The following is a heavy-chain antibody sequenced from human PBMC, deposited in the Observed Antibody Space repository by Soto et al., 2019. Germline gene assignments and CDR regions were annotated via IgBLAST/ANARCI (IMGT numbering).Heavy chain of an antibody. V-gene: IGHV3-23*01. J-gene: IGHJ3*02. CDR3: VRRAQYFDGTGFHAFDI. D-gene: IGHD3-22*01. CDR1: GFTFNNYA. Sequence: GGSLRLSCAASGFTFNNYAMNWVRQAPGKGLEWVSAISSGGDNTHYADSVKGRFTITRDNSKNMLYLEMNSLTVEDTAVYYCVRRAQYFDGTGFHAFDIWGQGTRVTVSS. CDR2: ISSGGDNT.